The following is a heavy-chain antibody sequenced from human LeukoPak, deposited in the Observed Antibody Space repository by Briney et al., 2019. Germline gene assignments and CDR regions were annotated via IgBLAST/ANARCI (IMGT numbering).Heavy chain of an antibody. D-gene: IGHD2-21*02. CDR1: GGSFSGYY. J-gene: IGHJ5*02. CDR2: IFYSGTT. Sequence: KPSETLSLTCAVYGGSFSGYYWSWIRQPPGRGLEWIGYIFYSGTTNYNPSLKSRVTISVDTSKNQFSLRLSSVTAADTAVYYCARHGRRVTSSWFDPWGQGTLVTVSS. CDR3: ARHGRRVTSSWFDP. V-gene: IGHV4-59*08.